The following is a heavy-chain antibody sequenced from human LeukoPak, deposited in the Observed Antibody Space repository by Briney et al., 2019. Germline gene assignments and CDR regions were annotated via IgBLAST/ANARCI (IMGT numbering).Heavy chain of an antibody. CDR2: ISSTSSYI. Sequence: GGSLRLSCAASGFTFSSYSMTWVRQAPGKGLEWVSSISSTSSYIYYADSVKGRFTISRDNAKNSLYLQMNSLRAEDTAVYYCARAAVDTAMVRLLYFDYWGQGTLVTVSS. CDR1: GFTFSSYS. J-gene: IGHJ4*02. D-gene: IGHD5-18*01. V-gene: IGHV3-21*01. CDR3: ARAAVDTAMVRLLYFDY.